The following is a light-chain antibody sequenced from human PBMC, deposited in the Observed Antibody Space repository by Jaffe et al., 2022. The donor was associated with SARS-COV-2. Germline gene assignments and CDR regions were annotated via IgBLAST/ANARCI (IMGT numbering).Light chain of an antibody. CDR2: QDT. CDR1: RLGDKY. V-gene: IGLV3-1*01. J-gene: IGLJ2*01. Sequence: SFELTQPPSVSVSPGQTATITCSGDRLGDKYACWYLQKPGQSPVLVIYQDTKRPSGIPERFSGSSSGNTATLTISGTQAMDEADYYCQAWDSSTAVFGGGTKLTVL. CDR3: QAWDSSTAV.